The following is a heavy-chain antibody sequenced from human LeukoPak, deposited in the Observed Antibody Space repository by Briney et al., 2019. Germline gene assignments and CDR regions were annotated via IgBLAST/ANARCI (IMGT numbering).Heavy chain of an antibody. V-gene: IGHV3-33*01. J-gene: IGHJ4*02. CDR1: GFTFNFYG. CDR2: IWYDGSNK. D-gene: IGHD3-22*01. CDR3: ARVDSSGYYSDY. Sequence: PGGSLRLSCAASGFTFNFYGLHWVRQAPGKGLEWVAVIWYDGSNKYYADSVKGRFTISRDSSKNTLYLQMNSLRAEDTAVYYCARVDSSGYYSDYWGQGTLVTVSS.